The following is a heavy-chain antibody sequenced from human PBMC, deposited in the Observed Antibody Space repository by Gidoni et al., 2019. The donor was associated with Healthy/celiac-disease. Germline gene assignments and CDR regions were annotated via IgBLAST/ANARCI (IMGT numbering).Heavy chain of an antibody. CDR2: IYTSGST. CDR3: ARASYYDSSGYYFDY. CDR1: GGSISSGSYY. V-gene: IGHV4-61*02. D-gene: IGHD3-22*01. J-gene: IGHJ4*02. Sequence: QVQLQESGPGLVKPSQTLSLTCTVSGGSISSGSYYWSWIRQPAGKGLEWIGRIYTSGSTNYNPSLKSRVTISVDTSKNQFSLKLSSVTAADTAVYYCARASYYDSSGYYFDYWGQGTLVTVSS.